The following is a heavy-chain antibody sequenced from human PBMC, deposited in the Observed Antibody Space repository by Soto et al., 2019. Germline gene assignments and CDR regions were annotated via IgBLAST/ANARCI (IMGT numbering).Heavy chain of an antibody. J-gene: IGHJ4*02. Sequence: LETLSLTCTFSGFSISSYYWSWIRQPPGKGLEWIGYIYYSGSTNYNPSLTSRVTISVDTSKNQFSLKLSSVTAADTAVYYCARHRYSYGVYYFDYWGQGTLVTVSS. CDR1: GFSISSYY. CDR2: IYYSGST. V-gene: IGHV4-59*08. CDR3: ARHRYSYGVYYFDY. D-gene: IGHD5-18*01.